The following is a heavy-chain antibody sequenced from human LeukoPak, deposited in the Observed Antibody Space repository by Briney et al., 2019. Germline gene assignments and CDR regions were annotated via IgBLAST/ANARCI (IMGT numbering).Heavy chain of an antibody. D-gene: IGHD3-10*01. CDR3: ARQWFGELNGMDV. CDR2: IYPGDSDT. V-gene: IGHV5-51*01. J-gene: IGHJ6*02. CDR1: GYSFTSYW. Sequence: GESLKISCKGSGYSFTSYWIGWVRQMPGKGLEWMGIIYPGDSDTRYSPSFQGQVTVSADKSISTAYLQWSSLKASDTAMYYCARQWFGELNGMDVWGQGTTVTVSS.